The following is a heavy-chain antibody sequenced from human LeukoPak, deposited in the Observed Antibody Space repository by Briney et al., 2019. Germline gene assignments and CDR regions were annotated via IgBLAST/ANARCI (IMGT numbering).Heavy chain of an antibody. CDR2: ISYSGST. V-gene: IGHV4-59*01. Sequence: PWETLSLTCTVSGGSISGYYWSWIRQPPGKGLEWIGYISYSGSTNYNPSLKSRVTISVDTSKNQFSLKLSSVTAADTAVYYCARDRERALDIWGQGTLVTVSS. CDR3: ARDRERALDI. D-gene: IGHD1-26*01. J-gene: IGHJ3*02. CDR1: GGSISGYY.